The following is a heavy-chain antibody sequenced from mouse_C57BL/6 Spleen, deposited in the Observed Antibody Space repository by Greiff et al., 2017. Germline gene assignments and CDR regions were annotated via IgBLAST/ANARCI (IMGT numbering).Heavy chain of an antibody. Sequence: QVQLKESGAELVKPGASVKISCKASGYAFSSYWMNWVKQRPGKGLERIGQIYPGDGDTNYNGKFKGKATLTADKSSSTAYMQLSSLTSEDSAVYFCARSGEGGYEVDWGQGTTLTVAS. V-gene: IGHV1-80*01. CDR1: GYAFSSYW. CDR2: IYPGDGDT. D-gene: IGHD2-2*01. J-gene: IGHJ2*01. CDR3: ARSGEGGYEVD.